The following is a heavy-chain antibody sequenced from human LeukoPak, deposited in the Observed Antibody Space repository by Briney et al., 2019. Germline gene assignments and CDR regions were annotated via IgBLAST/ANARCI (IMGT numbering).Heavy chain of an antibody. CDR1: GGSISSGGYS. J-gene: IGHJ4*02. CDR2: IYHSGST. Sequence: SQTLSLTCAVSGGSISSGGYSWSWIRQPPGKGLEWIGYIYHSGSTYYNPSLKSRVTISVDRSKNQFSLKLSSVTAADTAVYYCASYDFWSGWSDYWGQGTLVTVSS. CDR3: ASYDFWSGWSDY. V-gene: IGHV4-30-2*02. D-gene: IGHD3-3*01.